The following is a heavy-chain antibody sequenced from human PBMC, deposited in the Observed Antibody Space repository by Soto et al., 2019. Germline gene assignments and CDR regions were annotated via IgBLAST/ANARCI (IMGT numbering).Heavy chain of an antibody. V-gene: IGHV3-48*02. Sequence: GGSLRLSCAASGFTFSSYSMNWVRQAPGKGLEWVSYISSSSSTIYYADSVKGRFTISRDNAKNSLYLQMNSLRDEDTAVYYCARVPNSSSWYGMDVGGQGTTVTVSS. J-gene: IGHJ6*02. CDR2: ISSSSSTI. CDR3: ARVPNSSSWYGMDV. CDR1: GFTFSSYS. D-gene: IGHD6-13*01.